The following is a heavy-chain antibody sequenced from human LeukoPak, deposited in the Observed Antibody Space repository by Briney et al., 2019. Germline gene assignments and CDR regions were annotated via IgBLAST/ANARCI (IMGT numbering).Heavy chain of an antibody. Sequence: GGSLRLSCAASGFTFSDYYMSWIRQAPGKGLEWVSAISSSGGSTYYADSVKGRFTISRDNSKNTLYLQMNSLRAEDTAIYYCAKLYYDTSGYTDYWGQGTLVTVS. J-gene: IGHJ4*02. CDR1: GFTFSDYY. V-gene: IGHV3-23*01. CDR2: ISSSGGST. CDR3: AKLYYDTSGYTDY. D-gene: IGHD3-22*01.